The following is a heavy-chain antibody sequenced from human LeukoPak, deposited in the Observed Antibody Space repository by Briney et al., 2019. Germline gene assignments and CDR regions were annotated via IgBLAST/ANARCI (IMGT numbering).Heavy chain of an antibody. Sequence: SVKVSCKASGGTFSSFAIYWVRQAPGQGLEWMGGIIPIFGTTNYAQKFQGRVTITADESTSTAYMELSSLRSEDTAVYYCARDGGSGSPSFGYWGQGTLVTVSS. CDR2: IIPIFGTT. D-gene: IGHD3-10*01. CDR1: GGTFSSFA. CDR3: ARDGGSGSPSFGY. J-gene: IGHJ4*02. V-gene: IGHV1-69*13.